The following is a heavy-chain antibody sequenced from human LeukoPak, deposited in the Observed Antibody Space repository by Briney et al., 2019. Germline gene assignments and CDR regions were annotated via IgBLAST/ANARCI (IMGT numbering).Heavy chain of an antibody. CDR1: GGTFSSYA. CDR3: ARVLVGTLGGYYYYYGMDV. J-gene: IGHJ6*02. CDR2: IIPILGTA. D-gene: IGHD2-8*02. V-gene: IGHV1-69*04. Sequence: SVKVSCKASGGTFSSYAISWVRQAPGQGLEWMGRIIPILGTANYAQKVQGRVTITADKSTSTAYMELSSLRSEDTAVYYCARVLVGTLGGYYYYYGMDVWGQGTTVTVSS.